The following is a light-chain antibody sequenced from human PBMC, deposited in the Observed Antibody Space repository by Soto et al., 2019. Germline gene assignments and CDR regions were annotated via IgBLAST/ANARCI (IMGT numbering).Light chain of an antibody. Sequence: DIVMTQSPDSLAVSLGERATLNCKSSQSVLYSSNNKNYLAWYQQKPGQPPKLLIYWASTRESGVPDRFSGSGSGKDFTLTISSLQAEDVAVYYCQQYYSIPVTFGPGTRLDMK. J-gene: IGKJ3*01. CDR3: QQYYSIPVT. V-gene: IGKV4-1*01. CDR2: WAS. CDR1: QSVLYSSNNKNY.